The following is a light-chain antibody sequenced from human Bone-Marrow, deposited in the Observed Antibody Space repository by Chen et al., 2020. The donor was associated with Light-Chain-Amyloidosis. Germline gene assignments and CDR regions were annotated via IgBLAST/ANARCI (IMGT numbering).Light chain of an antibody. CDR1: NIGSTS. Sequence: SYVLTQPSSVSVAPGQTATIACGGNNIGSTSVHWYQQTPGQAPLLVVYDDSDRPSGIPERLAGSNSGNKATLTISRVAAGDEADYYCQVWDRSGDRPVFGGGTKLTVL. V-gene: IGLV3-21*02. CDR3: QVWDRSGDRPV. CDR2: DDS. J-gene: IGLJ3*02.